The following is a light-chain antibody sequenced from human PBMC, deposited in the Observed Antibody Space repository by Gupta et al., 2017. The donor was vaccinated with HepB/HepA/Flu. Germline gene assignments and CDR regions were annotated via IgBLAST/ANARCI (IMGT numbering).Light chain of an antibody. CDR1: SGSVSINYF. CDR3: MQYMGSGIWV. Sequence: TVVTQAPSFSVSPGGTVTLTCGLTSGSVSINYFPSWYQQTPAAAPRTLIYNTNTLSAGVPDRFSGSILGNKAALTITGAQAEDESDYYCMQYMGSGIWVFGGGTKLTVL. J-gene: IGLJ3*02. CDR2: NTN. V-gene: IGLV8-61*01.